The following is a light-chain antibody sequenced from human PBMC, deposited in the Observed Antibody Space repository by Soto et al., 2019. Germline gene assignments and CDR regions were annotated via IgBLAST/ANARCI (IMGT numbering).Light chain of an antibody. CDR2: DAS. Sequence: DIQMTQSPSSLSASVGDRVTITCRASQSISSWLAWYQQKPGKAPKXMIYDASSLESGVPSRFSGSGSGTECTLTISSLQPDDVATYYCQQYNSYSETFGQGTKVDIK. CDR3: QQYNSYSET. V-gene: IGKV1-5*01. CDR1: QSISSW. J-gene: IGKJ1*01.